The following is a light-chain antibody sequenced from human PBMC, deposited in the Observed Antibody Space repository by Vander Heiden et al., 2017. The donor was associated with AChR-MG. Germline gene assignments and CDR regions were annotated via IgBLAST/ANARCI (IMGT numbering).Light chain of an antibody. Sequence: QSALTQPRAVSGSPGQPVTISCTATSRDFGGYNYVSWYQPPPGQAPKLMIYDVSKRPSGVPARCYGSKSGNTASLTISGLQAEDEADYYCCSDAGSYTRVFGGGTKLTVL. V-gene: IGLV2-11*01. CDR3: CSDAGSYTRV. CDR1: SRDFGGYNY. CDR2: DVS. J-gene: IGLJ3*02.